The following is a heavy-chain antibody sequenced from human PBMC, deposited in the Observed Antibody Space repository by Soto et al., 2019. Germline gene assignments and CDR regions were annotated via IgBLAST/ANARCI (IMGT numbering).Heavy chain of an antibody. D-gene: IGHD2-21*01. CDR2: IYYSGST. J-gene: IGHJ5*02. Sequence: SETLSLTCTVSGGSISTYHWSWIRQPPGKGLEWIGYIYYSGSTNYNPSLKSRVTISVDTSKNQFSLKLSSVTAADTAVYYCARAPRGPYIVGNWFDPWGQGTLVTVSS. CDR3: ARAPRGPYIVGNWFDP. CDR1: GGSISTYH. V-gene: IGHV4-59*01.